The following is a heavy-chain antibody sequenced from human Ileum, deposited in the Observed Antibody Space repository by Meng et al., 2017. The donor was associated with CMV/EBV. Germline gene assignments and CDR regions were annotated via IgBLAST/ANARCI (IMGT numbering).Heavy chain of an antibody. J-gene: IGHJ4*02. CDR1: GFTFERFA. Sequence: GGSLRLSCAASGFTFERFAMSWVRQSPGGGLQWVASISGSGQRIYYEESLRGRFGISRDNSENTVYLQLNNLKGEDTAVYYCAKSPSYSSGITFDFWGQGTLVTVSS. V-gene: IGHV3-23*01. CDR2: ISGSGQRI. CDR3: AKSPSYSSGITFDF. D-gene: IGHD6-25*01.